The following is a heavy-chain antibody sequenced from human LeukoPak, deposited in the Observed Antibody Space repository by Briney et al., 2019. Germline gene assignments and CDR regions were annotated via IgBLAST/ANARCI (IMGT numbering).Heavy chain of an antibody. CDR2: IYYSGST. J-gene: IGHJ5*02. CDR1: GDSISGYYSGYY. CDR3: ARGPYSSSWYWFDP. D-gene: IGHD6-13*01. V-gene: IGHV4-61*03. Sequence: PSETLSLTCIVSGDSISGYYSGYYWSWIRQPPGKGLEWIGYIYYSGSTNYNPSLKSRVTISVDASKDHFSLKVTSVTAADTAVYYCARGPYSSSWYWFDPWGQGTLVTVSS.